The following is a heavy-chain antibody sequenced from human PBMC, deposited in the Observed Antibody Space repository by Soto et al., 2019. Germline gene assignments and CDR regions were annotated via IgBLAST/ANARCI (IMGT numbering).Heavy chain of an antibody. CDR3: ARDGFYGDYEDAFDI. J-gene: IGHJ3*02. D-gene: IGHD4-17*01. Sequence: QVQLQESGPGLVKPSQTLSLTCTVSGGSISSGGYYWSWIRQHPGKGLEWIGYIYYSGSTYYNPYPKSRVTRSVDTSKNPFSLKLSSVTAADTAVYYCARDGFYGDYEDAFDIGGQGTMVTVSS. CDR1: GGSISSGGYY. CDR2: IYYSGST. V-gene: IGHV4-31*03.